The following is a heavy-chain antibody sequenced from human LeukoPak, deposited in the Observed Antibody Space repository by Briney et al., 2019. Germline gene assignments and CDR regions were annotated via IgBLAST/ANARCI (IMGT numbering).Heavy chain of an antibody. CDR3: ARASITMVRGPNAFDI. D-gene: IGHD3-10*01. CDR2: INTDGSST. J-gene: IGHJ3*02. V-gene: IGHV3-74*01. CDR1: GFTFSSYW. Sequence: GGPLRLSCAASGFTFSSYWMHCVRQAPGKGLVCVSRINTDGSSTSYAASAKDRFTISRDNAKNTLYLQMNSLRTEDTTVYYCARASITMVRGPNAFDIWGQGPMVTVSS.